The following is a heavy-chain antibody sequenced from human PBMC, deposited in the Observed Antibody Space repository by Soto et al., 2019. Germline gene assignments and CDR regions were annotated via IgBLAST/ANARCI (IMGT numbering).Heavy chain of an antibody. J-gene: IGHJ4*02. D-gene: IGHD7-27*01. CDR1: GYTFNSYA. CDR3: ARDTGDGTFDF. Sequence: ASVKVSCKASGYTFNSYAMHWVRQAPGQRLEWMGWINAGYGNTKSSQKFQDRVTISRDTSASTAYMELTSLRSEDTAVYYCARDTGDGTFDFWGQGTLVTVSS. CDR2: INAGYGNT. V-gene: IGHV1-3*01.